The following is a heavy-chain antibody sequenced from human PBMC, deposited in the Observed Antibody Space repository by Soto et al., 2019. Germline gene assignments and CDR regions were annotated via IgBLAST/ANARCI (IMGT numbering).Heavy chain of an antibody. CDR3: AKSLSTAVNYGLDV. Sequence: EVQLLESGGGLVQPGGSLRLSCGASGFTFSDNAMTWVRQAPGKGLEWVSSISDDGDSTYYADSVKGRFAVSRDNSKNTLFLHMNSLGAEDTAVYDCAKSLSTAVNYGLDVWGQGTSVTVSS. CDR2: ISDDGDST. D-gene: IGHD2-2*01. V-gene: IGHV3-23*01. CDR1: GFTFSDNA. J-gene: IGHJ6*02.